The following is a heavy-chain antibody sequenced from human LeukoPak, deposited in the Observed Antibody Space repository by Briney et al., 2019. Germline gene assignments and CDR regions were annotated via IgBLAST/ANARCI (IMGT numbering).Heavy chain of an antibody. CDR2: VDPEDGET. D-gene: IGHD3-22*01. V-gene: IGHV1-69-2*01. Sequence: ASVKVSCKVSGCTFTDYYMHWVQQAPGKGLEWMGLVDPEDGETIYAEKFQGRVTITADTSTDTAYMELSSLRSEDTAVYYCATDPYYDSSGYTFDYWGQGTLVTVSS. J-gene: IGHJ4*02. CDR1: GCTFTDYY. CDR3: ATDPYYDSSGYTFDY.